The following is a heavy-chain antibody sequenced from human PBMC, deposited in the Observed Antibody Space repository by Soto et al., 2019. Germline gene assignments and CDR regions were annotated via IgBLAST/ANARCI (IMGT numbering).Heavy chain of an antibody. Sequence: QVHLVQSGAEVKKPGSSVRVSCKASGGSFSTYAFNWVRMAPGQGLDWLGGIITFFGAAMSAPKFRGRVTITADELTTTAYMELSGLSSDDTAVYYCARWGKARFRGPGMDVWGQGTAGTVS. CDR3: ARWGKARFRGPGMDV. CDR1: GGSFSTYA. V-gene: IGHV1-69*01. CDR2: IITFFGAA. D-gene: IGHD7-27*01. J-gene: IGHJ6*02.